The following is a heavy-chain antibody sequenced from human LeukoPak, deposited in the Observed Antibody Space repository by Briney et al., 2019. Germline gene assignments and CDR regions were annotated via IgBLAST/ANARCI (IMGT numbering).Heavy chain of an antibody. CDR1: GFTFDDYA. CDR3: AKDRAARGRGNYFYMDV. J-gene: IGHJ6*03. CDR2: ITWDGGST. V-gene: IGHV3-43D*03. Sequence: GGSLRLSCTASGFTFDDYAMHWVRQASGKGLEWVSHITWDGGSTHYADSVEGRFTISRDNRENSLYLQMNSLRPEDTALYYCAKDRAARGRGNYFYMDVWGKGTTVTVSS. D-gene: IGHD2/OR15-2a*01.